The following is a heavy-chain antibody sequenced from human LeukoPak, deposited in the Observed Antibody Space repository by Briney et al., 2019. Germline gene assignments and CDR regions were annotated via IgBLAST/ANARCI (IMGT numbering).Heavy chain of an antibody. J-gene: IGHJ4*02. CDR2: INPNSGGT. CDR3: AAPPRGGYYLGY. V-gene: IGHV1-2*02. CDR1: GYTFTGYY. Sequence: GASVKVSCKASGYTFTGYYMHWVRQAPGQGLEWMGWINPNSGGTNYAQKLQGRVTMTRDTSIRTAYMELSRLRADDTAVYYCAAPPRGGYYLGYWGQGTLVTVSS. D-gene: IGHD3-10*01.